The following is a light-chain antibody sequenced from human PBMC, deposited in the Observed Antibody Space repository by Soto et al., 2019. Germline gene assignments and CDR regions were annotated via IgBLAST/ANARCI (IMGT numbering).Light chain of an antibody. CDR2: AAS. J-gene: IGKJ5*01. CDR3: QQYNNWPPIT. CDR1: QDIRSD. V-gene: IGKV1-17*01. Sequence: DIQMTQSPSSLSASVGDRVTITCRASQDIRSDLGWFQQKPGKAPKRLIYAASTLESGVPSRFSGSRSGTEFTLTISSLQPEDFAVYYCQQYNNWPPITFGQGTRLE.